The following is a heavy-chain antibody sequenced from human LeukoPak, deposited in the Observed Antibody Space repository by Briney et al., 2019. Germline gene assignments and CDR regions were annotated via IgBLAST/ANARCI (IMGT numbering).Heavy chain of an antibody. D-gene: IGHD6-19*01. CDR3: ARGGGVAGTPYNPYDY. V-gene: IGHV6-1*01. J-gene: IGHJ4*02. CDR2: TYYRSKWYN. CDR1: GDSVSSNSAA. Sequence: SQTLSLTCAISGDSVSSNSAAWNWIRQSPSRGLEWLGRTYYRSKWYNDYAVSVKSRITINPDTSKNQFSLQLNSVTPEDTAVYYCARGGGVAGTPYNPYDYWGQGTLVTVSS.